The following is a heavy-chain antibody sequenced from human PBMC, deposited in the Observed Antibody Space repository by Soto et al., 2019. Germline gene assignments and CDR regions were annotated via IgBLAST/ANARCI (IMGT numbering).Heavy chain of an antibody. J-gene: IGHJ3*02. CDR1: GYSFTSYW. D-gene: IGHD2-2*01. CDR3: ARRVGYCSSTSCYDAFDI. V-gene: IGHV5-51*01. Sequence: PGESLKISCKGSGYSFTSYWIGWVRQMPGKGLEWMGIIYPGDSDTRYSPSFQGQVTISADKSISTAYLQWSSLKASDTAMYYCARRVGYCSSTSCYDAFDIWGQGTMVT. CDR2: IYPGDSDT.